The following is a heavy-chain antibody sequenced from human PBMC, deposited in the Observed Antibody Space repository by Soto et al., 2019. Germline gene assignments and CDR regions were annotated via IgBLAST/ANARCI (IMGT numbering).Heavy chain of an antibody. CDR1: GFTFDDYG. CDR3: AREWLHPIYYYYYMDV. V-gene: IGHV3-20*01. CDR2: INWNGGST. D-gene: IGHD5-12*01. Sequence: GESLKISCAASGFTFDDYGMSWVRQAPGKGLEWVSGINWNGGSTGYADSVKGRFTISRDNAKNSLYLQMNSLRAEDTALYHCAREWLHPIYYYYYMDVWGKGTTVTVSS. J-gene: IGHJ6*03.